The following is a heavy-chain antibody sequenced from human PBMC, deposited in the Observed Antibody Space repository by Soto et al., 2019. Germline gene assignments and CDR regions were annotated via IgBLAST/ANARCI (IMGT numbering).Heavy chain of an antibody. CDR1: GGTFSSYA. V-gene: IGHV1-69*06. CDR2: IIPIFGTA. CDR3: ASQRRPQYYYGMDV. D-gene: IGHD6-25*01. Sequence: GASVKVSCKASGGTFSSYAISWVRQAPGQGLEWMGGIIPIFGTANYAQKFQGRVTITADKSTSTAYMELSSLRSEDTAVYYCASQRRPQYYYGMDVWGQVTTVTVSS. J-gene: IGHJ6*02.